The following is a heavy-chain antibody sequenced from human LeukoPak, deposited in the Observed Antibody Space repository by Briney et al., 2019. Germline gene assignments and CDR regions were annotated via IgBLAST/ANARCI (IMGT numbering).Heavy chain of an antibody. V-gene: IGHV1-46*01. J-gene: IGHJ4*02. Sequence: ASVKVSCKASGYTFSSYYMHWVRQAPGQGLEWMGIINPSGGSTSYAQEFQGGVTMTRDTSTRTVYMELSSLRSEDTAVYYCARGEWELILDWGQGTLVTVSS. D-gene: IGHD1-26*01. CDR2: INPSGGST. CDR1: GYTFSSYY. CDR3: ARGEWELILD.